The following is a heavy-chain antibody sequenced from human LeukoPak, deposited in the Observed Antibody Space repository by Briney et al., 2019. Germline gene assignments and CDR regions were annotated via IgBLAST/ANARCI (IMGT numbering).Heavy chain of an antibody. Sequence: PSETLSLTCTVSGGSISSGGYCWSWIRQPPGEGLEWIGYISHSGSTYYNPSLKSRVTISVDRSKNQFSLKLSPVTAADTAVYYCARGQLPSYYFDYWGQGTLVTVSS. D-gene: IGHD2-2*01. CDR2: ISHSGST. J-gene: IGHJ4*02. V-gene: IGHV4-30-2*01. CDR1: GGSISSGGYC. CDR3: ARGQLPSYYFDY.